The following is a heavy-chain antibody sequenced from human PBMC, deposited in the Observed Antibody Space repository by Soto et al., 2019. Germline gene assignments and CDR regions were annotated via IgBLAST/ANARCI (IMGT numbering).Heavy chain of an antibody. CDR3: AGVSDIVRRYYYCGMDV. CDR2: ISSGSGYI. Sequence: EVQLVESGGGLVKPGGSLRLSCAASGFIFSDYSMNWVRQAPGKGLEWVSSISSGSGYIYYADSVKGRFTISRDNAKNSLNLQMNSLRAEDTAGYYCAGVSDIVRRYYYCGMDVWGQGTTVTVSS. J-gene: IGHJ6*02. CDR1: GFIFSDYS. D-gene: IGHD5-12*01. V-gene: IGHV3-21*01.